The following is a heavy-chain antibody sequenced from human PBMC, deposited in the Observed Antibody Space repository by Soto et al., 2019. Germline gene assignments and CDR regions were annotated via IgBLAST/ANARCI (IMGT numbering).Heavy chain of an antibody. CDR3: AKDRWYCSGGSCSYFDY. D-gene: IGHD2-15*01. V-gene: IGHV3-30*18. Sequence: QVQLVESGGGVVQPGRSLRLSCAASGFTFSSYGMHWVRQAPGKGLEWVAVTSYDGSNKYYADSVKGRFTISRDNSKNTLYLQMNSLSAEDTAVYYCAKDRWYCSGGSCSYFDYWGQGTLVSVSS. J-gene: IGHJ4*02. CDR1: GFTFSSYG. CDR2: TSYDGSNK.